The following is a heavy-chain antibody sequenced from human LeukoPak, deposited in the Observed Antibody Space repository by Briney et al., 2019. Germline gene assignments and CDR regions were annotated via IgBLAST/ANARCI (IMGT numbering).Heavy chain of an antibody. V-gene: IGHV1-8*03. J-gene: IGHJ6*03. D-gene: IGHD6-13*01. Sequence: ASVRVSCKASGYTFTSYDINRVRQATGQGLEWMGWMNPNSGNTGYAQKFQGRVTITRNTSISTAYMELSSLRSEDTAVYYCARALDSSSWYYYYMDVWGKGTTVTVSS. CDR3: ARALDSSSWYYYYMDV. CDR2: MNPNSGNT. CDR1: GYTFTSYD.